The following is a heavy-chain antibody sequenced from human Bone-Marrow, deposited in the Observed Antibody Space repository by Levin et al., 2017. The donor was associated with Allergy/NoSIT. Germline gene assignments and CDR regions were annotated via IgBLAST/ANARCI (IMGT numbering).Heavy chain of an antibody. CDR2: ISTGDGNT. CDR1: GYTFSHFA. Sequence: GESLKISCTPSGYTFSHFAIHWVRQAPGQRLEWLGWISTGDGNTEYSPRFQGRVTFTRDTSATRVYMDLSSLTSGDTAVYYCARGGLVLGAVPPAPFDHWGQGTLITVSS. V-gene: IGHV1-3*04. CDR3: ARGGLVLGAVPPAPFDH. J-gene: IGHJ4*02. D-gene: IGHD5-12*01.